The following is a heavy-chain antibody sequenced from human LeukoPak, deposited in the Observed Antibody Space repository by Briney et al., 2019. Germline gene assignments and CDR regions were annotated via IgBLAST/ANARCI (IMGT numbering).Heavy chain of an antibody. CDR2: INHSGST. J-gene: IGHJ5*02. CDR3: ARGLGIFGVSWFDP. D-gene: IGHD3-3*01. V-gene: IGHV4-34*01. Sequence: SETLSLTCAVYGGSFSGYFWSWIRQPPGKGLEWIGEINHSGSTNCNPSLKSRVTISVDTSKNQFSLKLSSVTAADTAVYYCARGLGIFGVSWFDPWGQETLVTVSS. CDR1: GGSFSGYF.